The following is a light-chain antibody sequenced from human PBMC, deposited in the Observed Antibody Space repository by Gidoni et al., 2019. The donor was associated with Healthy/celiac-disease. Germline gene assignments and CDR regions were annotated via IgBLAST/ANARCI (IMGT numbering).Light chain of an antibody. Sequence: EIALTQPPATLSLSPGQSATLSCRASQSVRSYLAWSQQKPGPAPRLLIYDASNKATGHPARFSGSGSWAGFTLTISSLGAGGFAVYYCQQRRNWPYTFGQGTKLEIK. J-gene: IGKJ2*01. V-gene: IGKV3-11*01. CDR2: DAS. CDR3: QQRRNWPYT. CDR1: QSVRSY.